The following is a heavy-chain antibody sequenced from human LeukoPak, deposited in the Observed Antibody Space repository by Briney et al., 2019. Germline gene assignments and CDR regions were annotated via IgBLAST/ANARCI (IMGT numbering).Heavy chain of an antibody. J-gene: IGHJ3*02. CDR1: GFTVSSNY. D-gene: IGHD2-8*01. Sequence: PGGSLRLSCAASGFTVSSNYMSWVRQAPGKGLEWVSVIYSGGSTYYADSVKGRFTISRDNSKNTLYLQMNSLRAEDTAVYYCASRYCTNGVCYTGHDAFDIWGQGTMVTVSS. CDR3: ASRYCTNGVCYTGHDAFDI. CDR2: IYSGGST. V-gene: IGHV3-53*01.